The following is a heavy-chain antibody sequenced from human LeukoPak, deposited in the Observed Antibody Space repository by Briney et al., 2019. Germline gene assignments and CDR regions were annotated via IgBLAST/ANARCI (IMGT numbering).Heavy chain of an antibody. CDR3: ARGELLWFGELLLGFDY. V-gene: IGHV1-18*01. CDR2: ISAYNGDT. J-gene: IGHJ4*02. D-gene: IGHD3-10*01. Sequence: GASVKVSCKASGYTFTSYGINWVRQAPGQGLEWMGWISAYNGDTNYAQKLQGRVTMTTDTSTSTAYMELRSLRSDDTAVYYCARGELLWFGELLLGFDYWGQGTLVTVSS. CDR1: GYTFTSYG.